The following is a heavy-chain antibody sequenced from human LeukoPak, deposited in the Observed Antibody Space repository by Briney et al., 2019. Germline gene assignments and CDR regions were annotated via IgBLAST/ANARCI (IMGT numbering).Heavy chain of an antibody. CDR1: GFTFSSYW. J-gene: IGHJ4*02. CDR3: ARGIAAADIDY. CDR2: INSDGSST. D-gene: IGHD6-13*01. V-gene: IGHV3-74*01. Sequence: PGGSLRLSCAASGFTFSSYWMHWVRQAPGKGLVWVSRINSDGSSTSYADSVKGRFTISRDNAKNTLYLQMNSLRAEDTAVYYCARGIAAADIDYWGQGTLVTDSS.